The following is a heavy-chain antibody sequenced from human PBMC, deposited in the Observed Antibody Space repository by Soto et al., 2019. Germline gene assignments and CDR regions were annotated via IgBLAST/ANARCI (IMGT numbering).Heavy chain of an antibody. D-gene: IGHD1-20*01. Sequence: SETLSLTCTVSGGSISSYYWSWIRQPPGKGLEWIGYIYYSGSTNYNPSLKSRVTISVDTSKNQFSLKLSSVTAADTAVYYCAKRITGSLYFDYWGQGTLVTVSS. V-gene: IGHV4-59*01. CDR3: AKRITGSLYFDY. CDR2: IYYSGST. J-gene: IGHJ4*02. CDR1: GGSISSYY.